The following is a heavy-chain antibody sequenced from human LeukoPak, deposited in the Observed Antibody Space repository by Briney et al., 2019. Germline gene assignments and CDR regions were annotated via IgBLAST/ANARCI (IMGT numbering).Heavy chain of an antibody. D-gene: IGHD5-24*01. CDR1: GDSISSYY. V-gene: IGHV4-59*01. Sequence: PSETLSLTCTVSGDSISSYYWSWIRQPPGKGLEWIGFIYYSGSTKYNPSLQSRVTISVDTSKNQLSLKVTSVTAADTAMYYCARVVSHGYLDYWGQGTLITVSS. CDR3: ARVVSHGYLDY. J-gene: IGHJ4*02. CDR2: IYYSGST.